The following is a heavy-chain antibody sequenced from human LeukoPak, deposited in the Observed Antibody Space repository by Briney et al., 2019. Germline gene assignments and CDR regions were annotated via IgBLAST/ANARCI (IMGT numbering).Heavy chain of an antibody. CDR3: ARYSSGFLDS. V-gene: IGHV3-33*08. D-gene: IGHD6-19*01. J-gene: IGHJ4*02. CDR1: GFTFSSSW. CDR2: IWSDGSNK. Sequence: GGSLRLSCAASGFTFSSSWMTWVRQAPGKGLEWVAVIWSDGSNKYYADSVKGRFTISIDNSKNTLYLQMNSLRAEDTAVYYCARYSSGFLDSWGQGTLVTVSS.